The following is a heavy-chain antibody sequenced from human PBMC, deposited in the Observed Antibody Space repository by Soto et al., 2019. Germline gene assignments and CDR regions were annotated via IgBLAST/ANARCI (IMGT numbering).Heavy chain of an antibody. D-gene: IGHD5-12*01. CDR1: GFTFSSYS. CDR2: ISSSSSTI. J-gene: IGHJ4*02. V-gene: IGHV3-48*02. CDR3: ARGRRSGYEPTDY. Sequence: EVQLVESGGGLVQPGGSLRLSCAASGFTFSSYSMNWVHQAPGKGLEWVSYISSSSSTIYYADSVKGRFTISRDNAKNSLYLQMNSLRDEDTAVYYCARGRRSGYEPTDYWGQGTLVTVSS.